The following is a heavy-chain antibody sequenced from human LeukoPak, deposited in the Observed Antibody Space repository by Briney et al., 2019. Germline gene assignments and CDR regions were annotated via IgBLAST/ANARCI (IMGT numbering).Heavy chain of an antibody. J-gene: IGHJ4*02. CDR1: GDSISSSSYY. D-gene: IGHD5-18*01. V-gene: IGHV4-39*01. Sequence: SETLSLTCTVSGDSISSSSYYWGWIRQPPGKGLEWIGSIYHSGSTYYNPSLKSRVTISVDTSKNQFSLKLSSVTAADTAVYYCARQKYWGQLTWIQLWFDYWGQGTLVTVSS. CDR3: ARQKYWGQLTWIQLWFDY. CDR2: IYHSGST.